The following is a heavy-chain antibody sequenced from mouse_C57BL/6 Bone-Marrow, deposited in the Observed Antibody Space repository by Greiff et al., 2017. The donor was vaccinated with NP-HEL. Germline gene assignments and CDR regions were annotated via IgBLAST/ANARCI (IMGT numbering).Heavy chain of an antibody. CDR2: IRNKANNHAT. D-gene: IGHD2-4*01. CDR1: GFTFSDAW. Sequence: EVKLVESGGGLVQPGGSMKLSCAASGFTFSDAWMDWVRQSPEKGLEWVAEIRNKANNHATYYAESVKGRFTISRDDSKSSVYLQMNSLRAEDTGIYYCTTYYDYGDWYFDVWGTGTTVTVSS. J-gene: IGHJ1*03. CDR3: TTYYDYGDWYFDV. V-gene: IGHV6-6*01.